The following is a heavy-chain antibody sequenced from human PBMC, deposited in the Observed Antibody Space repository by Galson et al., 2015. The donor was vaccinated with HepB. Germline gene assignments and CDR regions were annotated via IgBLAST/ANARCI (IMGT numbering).Heavy chain of an antibody. CDR3: ARGAYGDSTTYYYYGMDV. J-gene: IGHJ6*02. Sequence: SLRLSCAASGFTFSSYGMSWVRQAPGKGLEWVSAISGSGGSTYYADSVKGRFTISRDNSKNTLYLQMNSLRAEDTAVYYCARGAYGDSTTYYYYGMDVWGQGTTVTVSS. D-gene: IGHD4-17*01. V-gene: IGHV3-23*01. CDR1: GFTFSSYG. CDR2: ISGSGGST.